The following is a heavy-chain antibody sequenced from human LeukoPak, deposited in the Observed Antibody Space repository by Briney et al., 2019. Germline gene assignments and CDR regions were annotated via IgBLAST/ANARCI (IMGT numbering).Heavy chain of an antibody. Sequence: GESLKISCKASGYSFTTYWIGWVRQMPGKGLEWMGIIYPGDSDTRYSPSFQGQVTISADKSISTAYLQWSSLKASDTAMYYCARPVPVDTAMAPSLIDYWGQGTLVTVSS. CDR1: GYSFTTYW. V-gene: IGHV5-51*01. CDR3: ARPVPVDTAMAPSLIDY. D-gene: IGHD5-18*01. J-gene: IGHJ4*02. CDR2: IYPGDSDT.